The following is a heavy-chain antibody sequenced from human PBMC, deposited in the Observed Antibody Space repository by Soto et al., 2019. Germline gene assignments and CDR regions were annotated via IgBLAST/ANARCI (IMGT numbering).Heavy chain of an antibody. CDR2: ISSSSSTI. Sequence: LGGSLRLSCAASGFTFSSYSMNWVRQAPGKGLEWVSYISSSSSTIYYADSVKGRFTISRDNAKNSLYLQMNSLRDEDTAVYYCARGERGYSYGFAKSDYWGQGTLVTVSS. D-gene: IGHD5-18*01. CDR1: GFTFSSYS. V-gene: IGHV3-48*02. CDR3: ARGERGYSYGFAKSDY. J-gene: IGHJ4*02.